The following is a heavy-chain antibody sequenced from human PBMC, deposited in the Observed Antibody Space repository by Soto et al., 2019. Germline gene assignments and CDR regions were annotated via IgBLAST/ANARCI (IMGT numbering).Heavy chain of an antibody. CDR2: FDPEDGET. CDR1: GYSLTDLS. J-gene: IGHJ4*02. Sequence: ASVKLSCKVSGYSLTDLSMHCVRQAPGKGLEWMGGFDPEDGETIYAQKFQGRVTMTEDTSTDTAYMELSSLRSEDTAVYYCATVRGVIPSPVDTFDYWGQGTLVTVSS. CDR3: ATVRGVIPSPVDTFDY. V-gene: IGHV1-24*01. D-gene: IGHD3-10*01.